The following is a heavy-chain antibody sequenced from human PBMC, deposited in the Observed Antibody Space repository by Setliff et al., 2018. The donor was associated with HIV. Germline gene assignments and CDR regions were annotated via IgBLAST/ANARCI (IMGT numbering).Heavy chain of an antibody. CDR1: GFSFSNSA. D-gene: IGHD6-25*01. CDR3: TRSRRRLDAFDI. J-gene: IGHJ3*02. Sequence: GESLKISCAASGFSFSNSAMHWVRQASGKGLEWVGRIRRKANGYTTEYAASVKGRFTISRYDSRNSLYLQMNSLKIEDTAVYYCTRSRRRLDAFDIWGQGTMVTVSS. CDR2: IRRKANGYTT. V-gene: IGHV3-73*01.